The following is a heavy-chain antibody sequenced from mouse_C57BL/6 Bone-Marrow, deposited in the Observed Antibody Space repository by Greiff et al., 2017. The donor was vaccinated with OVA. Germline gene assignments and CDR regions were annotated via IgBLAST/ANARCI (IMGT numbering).Heavy chain of an antibody. V-gene: IGHV1-81*01. CDR2: IYPRSGNT. D-gene: IGHD1-1*01. CDR3: ARGDYYGSRFAY. CDR1: GYTFTSYG. J-gene: IGHJ3*01. Sequence: QVQLQQSGAELARPGASVKLSCKASGYTFTSYGISWVKQRTGQGLEWIGEIYPRSGNTYYNEKFKGKATLTADKSSSTAYMELRSLTSEDSAVYVCARGDYYGSRFAYWGQGTLVTVSA.